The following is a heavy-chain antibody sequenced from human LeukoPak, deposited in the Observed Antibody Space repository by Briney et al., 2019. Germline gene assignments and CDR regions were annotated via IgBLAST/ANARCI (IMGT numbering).Heavy chain of an antibody. CDR3: ARHIAHPPNSSSWYLEYYFYGMDV. D-gene: IGHD6-13*01. J-gene: IGHJ6*02. CDR2: ISSNGGST. CDR1: GFTFSSYA. Sequence: PGGSLRLSCAASGFTFSSYAMHWVRQAPGKGLEYVSAISSNGGSTYYANSVKGRFTISRDNSKNTLYLQMGSLRAEDMAVYYCARHIAHPPNSSSWYLEYYFYGMDVWGQGTTVTVSS. V-gene: IGHV3-64*01.